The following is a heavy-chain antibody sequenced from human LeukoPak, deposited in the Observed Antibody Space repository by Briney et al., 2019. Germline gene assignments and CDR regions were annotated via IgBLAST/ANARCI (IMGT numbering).Heavy chain of an antibody. CDR1: AFTLARHW. V-gene: IGHV3-7*01. CDR3: ARLSGESTIYDY. CDR2: IRQDGGVK. Sequence: PGGSLRLSCVASAFTLARHWMSWVRQAPGQPLEWVATIRQDGGVKYYLDSVKGRFIISRDNARNSLSLQMDSLRVEDTAMYYCARLSGESTIYDYWGQGTLVTVSS. D-gene: IGHD5/OR15-5a*01. J-gene: IGHJ4*02.